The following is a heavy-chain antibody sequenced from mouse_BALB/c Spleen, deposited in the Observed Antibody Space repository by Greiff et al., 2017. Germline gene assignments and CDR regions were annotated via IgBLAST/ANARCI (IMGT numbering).Heavy chain of an antibody. CDR2: INPSNGRT. Sequence: QVQLQQPGAELVKPGASVKLSCKASGYTFTSYWMHWVKQRPGQGLEWIGEINPSNGRTNYNEKFKSKATLTVDKSSSTAYMQLSSLTSEDSAVYYCARHGSSPGFAYWGQGTLVTVSA. CDR3: ARHGSSPGFAY. V-gene: IGHV1S81*02. J-gene: IGHJ3*01. D-gene: IGHD1-1*01. CDR1: GYTFTSYW.